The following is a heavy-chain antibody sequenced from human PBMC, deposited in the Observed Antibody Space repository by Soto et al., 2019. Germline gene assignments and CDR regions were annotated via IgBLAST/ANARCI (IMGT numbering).Heavy chain of an antibody. J-gene: IGHJ3*02. CDR2: INHSGST. CDR3: ARSIAADLYSDAFDI. V-gene: IGHV4-34*01. Sequence: TPSETLSLTCAVYGGSFSGYYWSWIRQPPGKGLEWIGEINHSGSTNYNPSLKSRVTISVDTSKNQFSLKLSSVTAADTAVYYCARSIAADLYSDAFDIWGQGTMVTVSS. CDR1: GGSFSGYY. D-gene: IGHD6-13*01.